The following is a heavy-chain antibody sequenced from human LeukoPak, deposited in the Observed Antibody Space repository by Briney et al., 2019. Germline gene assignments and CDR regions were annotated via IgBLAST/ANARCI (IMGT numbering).Heavy chain of an antibody. J-gene: IGHJ4*02. CDR1: GYTLTELS. D-gene: IGHD6-6*01. Sequence: GASVKVSCKVSGYTLTELSMHWVRQAPGKGLEWMGGFDPEDGETIYAQKFQGRVTMTRDTSTNTVYMELSSLRSEDTAVYYCARSYRSYSSSSRPYFDYWGQGTLVTVSS. CDR2: FDPEDGET. V-gene: IGHV1-24*01. CDR3: ARSYRSYSSSSRPYFDY.